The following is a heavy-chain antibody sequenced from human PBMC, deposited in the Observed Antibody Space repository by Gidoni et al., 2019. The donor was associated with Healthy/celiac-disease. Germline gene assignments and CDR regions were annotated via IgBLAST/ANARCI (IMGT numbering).Heavy chain of an antibody. CDR2: IRSKANSYAT. V-gene: IGHV3-73*02. D-gene: IGHD5-12*01. CDR1: GFTFSGCA. Sequence: EVQLVESGGGLVQPGGCLQLSCAASGFTFSGCAMHWVRQASGKGLEGVGRIRSKANSYATAYAASVKGRFTISRDDSKNTAYLQMNSLKTEDTAVYYCTRLGIVATISDAFDIWGQGTMVTVSS. CDR3: TRLGIVATISDAFDI. J-gene: IGHJ3*02.